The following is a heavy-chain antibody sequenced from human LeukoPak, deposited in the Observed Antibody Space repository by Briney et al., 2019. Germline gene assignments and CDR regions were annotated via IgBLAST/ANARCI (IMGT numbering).Heavy chain of an antibody. CDR3: AKLYSYGDIYYYYYYMDV. V-gene: IGHV3-74*01. J-gene: IGHJ6*03. Sequence: PGGSLRLSCAASGFTFSSYWMHWVRQAPGKGLVWVSRINSDGSSTSYADSVKGRFTISRDNSKNTLYLQMGSLRAEDTAVYYCAKLYSYGDIYYYYYYMDVWGKGTTVTVSS. CDR2: INSDGSST. CDR1: GFTFSSYW. D-gene: IGHD5-18*01.